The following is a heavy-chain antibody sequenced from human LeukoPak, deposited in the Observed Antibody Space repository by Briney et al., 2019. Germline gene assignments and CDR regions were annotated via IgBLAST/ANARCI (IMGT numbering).Heavy chain of an antibody. CDR2: ISGSGGST. J-gene: IGHJ4*02. CDR3: AKTLRYCSGGSCSD. CDR1: GFTFSSYA. V-gene: IGHV3-23*01. D-gene: IGHD2-15*01. Sequence: GGSLRLSCAASGFTFSSYAMSWVRQAPGKGLEWVSAISGSGGSTYYADSMKGRFTISRDNSKNTLYLQMNSLRAEDTAVYYCAKTLRYCSGGSCSDWGQGTLVTVSS.